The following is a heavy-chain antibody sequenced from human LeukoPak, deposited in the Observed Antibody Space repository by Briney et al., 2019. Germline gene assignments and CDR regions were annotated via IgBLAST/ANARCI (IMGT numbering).Heavy chain of an antibody. Sequence: SSVKVSCKASVYTFTGYYMHWVRQAPGQGLEWMGWINPNSGGKNYAQKFQGRVTMTRDTSISTAYMELSRLRSDDTAVYYCARGAGSSWYTGWGQGTLVTVSS. D-gene: IGHD6-13*01. V-gene: IGHV1-2*02. CDR3: ARGAGSSWYTG. CDR1: VYTFTGYY. CDR2: INPNSGGK. J-gene: IGHJ4*02.